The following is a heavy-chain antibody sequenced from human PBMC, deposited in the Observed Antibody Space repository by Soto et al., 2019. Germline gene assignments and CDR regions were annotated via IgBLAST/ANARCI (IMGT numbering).Heavy chain of an antibody. D-gene: IGHD6-19*01. CDR2: ISYDGSNK. CDR3: ARDLFSSGWSGYYYGMDV. J-gene: IGHJ6*02. Sequence: QVQLVESGGGVVQPGRSLRLSYAASGFTFSSYAMHWVRQAPGKGLEWVAVISYDGSNKYYADSVKGRFTISRDNSKNTLYLQMNSLRAEDTAVHYCARDLFSSGWSGYYYGMDVWGQGTTVTVSS. CDR1: GFTFSSYA. V-gene: IGHV3-30-3*01.